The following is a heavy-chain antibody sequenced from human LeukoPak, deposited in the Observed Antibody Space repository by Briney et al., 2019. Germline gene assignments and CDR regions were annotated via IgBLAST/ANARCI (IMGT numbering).Heavy chain of an antibody. Sequence: PGGSLRLSCAASGFTFSSYAMSWVRQAPGKGLEWVSAISGSGGSTYYADSVKGRFTISRDNSKNTLYLQMNSLRAEDTAVYYCAKDPSNPASEQWLAFDYWGQGTLVTVSS. J-gene: IGHJ4*02. CDR1: GFTFSSYA. CDR2: ISGSGGST. D-gene: IGHD6-19*01. CDR3: AKDPSNPASEQWLAFDY. V-gene: IGHV3-23*01.